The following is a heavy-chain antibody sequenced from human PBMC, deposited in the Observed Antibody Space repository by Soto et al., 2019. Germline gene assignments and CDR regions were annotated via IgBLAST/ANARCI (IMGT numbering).Heavy chain of an antibody. CDR3: ASLIAVASY. CDR2: IYHSGTT. D-gene: IGHD6-19*01. J-gene: IGHJ4*02. CDR1: SGSISSSNW. Sequence: QVLLQESGPGLVKPSGTLSLTCAVSSGSISSSNWWSWVRQPPGKGLEWIGEIYHSGTTNYNPSLKSRVTIAVDTSKNQFSLKLSFVSAADTAVYYGASLIAVASYCCQGHLVTVSS. V-gene: IGHV4-4*02.